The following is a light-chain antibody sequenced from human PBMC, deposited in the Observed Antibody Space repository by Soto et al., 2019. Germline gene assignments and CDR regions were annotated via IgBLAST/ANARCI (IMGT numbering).Light chain of an antibody. CDR2: EIN. CDR1: SSDIGTYNF. V-gene: IGLV2-14*01. CDR3: SSDTTTSTLI. J-gene: IGLJ2*01. Sequence: QSALTQPASVSGSPGQSITISCTGTSSDIGTYNFVSWYQQHPGKAPKLLIHEINNRPSGVSIRFSGSKSGNTGSLTISGLQAEDEADYYCSSDTTTSTLIFGGGTKLTVL.